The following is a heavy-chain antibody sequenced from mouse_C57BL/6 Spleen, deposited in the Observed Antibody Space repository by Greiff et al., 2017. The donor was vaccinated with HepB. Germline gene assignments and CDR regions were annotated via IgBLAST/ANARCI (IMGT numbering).Heavy chain of an antibody. Sequence: VQLQQSGPGLVQPSQSLSITCTVSGFSLTSYGVHWVRQSPGKGLEWLGVIWSGGSTDYNAAFISRLSISKDNSKSQVFFKMNSLQADDTAIYYCASWDVGAWFAYWGQGTLVTVSA. CDR3: ASWDVGAWFAY. D-gene: IGHD4-1*01. CDR2: IWSGGST. V-gene: IGHV2-2*01. CDR1: GFSLTSYG. J-gene: IGHJ3*01.